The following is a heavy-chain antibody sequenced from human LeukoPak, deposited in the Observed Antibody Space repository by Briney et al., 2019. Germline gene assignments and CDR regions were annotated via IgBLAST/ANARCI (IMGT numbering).Heavy chain of an antibody. CDR3: ARVSQRWLQFGYFDY. Sequence: EASVNVSCKASGGTFSSYAISWVRQAPGQGLEWMGGIIPIFGTANYAQKFQGRVTITADESTSTAYMELSSLRSEDTAVYYCARVSQRWLQFGYFDYWGQGTLVTVSS. V-gene: IGHV1-69*01. CDR1: GGTFSSYA. CDR2: IIPIFGTA. J-gene: IGHJ4*02. D-gene: IGHD5-24*01.